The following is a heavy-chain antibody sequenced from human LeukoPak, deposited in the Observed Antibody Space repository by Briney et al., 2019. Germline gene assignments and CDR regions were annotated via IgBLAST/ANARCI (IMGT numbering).Heavy chain of an antibody. CDR3: ARAGSSWYRFDY. V-gene: IGHV1-69*05. CDR1: GGTFSSYA. CDR2: IIPIFGTA. D-gene: IGHD6-13*01. J-gene: IGHJ4*02. Sequence: SSXXVSCKASGGTFSSYAISWVRQAPGQGLEWMGRIIPIFGTANYAQKFQGRVTITTDESTSTAYMELSSLRSEDTAVYYCARAGSSWYRFDYWSQGTLVTVSS.